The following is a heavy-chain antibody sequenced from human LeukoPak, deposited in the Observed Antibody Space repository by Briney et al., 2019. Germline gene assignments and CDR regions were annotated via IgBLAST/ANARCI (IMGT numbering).Heavy chain of an antibody. CDR3: ASVPEPYYFDY. CDR2: IYHSGSA. V-gene: IGHV4-38-2*01. Sequence: SETLSLTCAVYGGSFSGYYWGWIRQPPGKGLEWIGSIYHSGSAYYNPSLESRVTISVDTSKNQFSLKLTSVTAADTAVYYCASVPEPYYFDYWGQGTLVTVS. CDR1: GGSFSGYY. D-gene: IGHD1-14*01. J-gene: IGHJ4*02.